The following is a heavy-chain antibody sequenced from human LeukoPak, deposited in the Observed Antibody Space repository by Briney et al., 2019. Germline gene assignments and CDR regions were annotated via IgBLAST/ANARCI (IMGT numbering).Heavy chain of an antibody. CDR1: GFTFRATW. V-gene: IGHV3-74*01. J-gene: IGHJ4*02. CDR3: AKGIEGATDY. Sequence: GGSLRLSCVASGFTFRATWMHWVRQAPGKGLVWVSRMNSDGADTTYADSVKGRFTMSGDNAENTLYLEMDSLRAEDTAVYYCAKGIEGATDYWGQGTLVTVSS. CDR2: MNSDGADT. D-gene: IGHD1-26*01.